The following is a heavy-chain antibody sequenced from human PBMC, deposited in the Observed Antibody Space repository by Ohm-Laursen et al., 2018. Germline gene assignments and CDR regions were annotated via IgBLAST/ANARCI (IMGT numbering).Heavy chain of an antibody. CDR2: IKSKTDGGTT. V-gene: IGHV3-15*01. CDR1: GFTFSSYW. D-gene: IGHD3-22*01. J-gene: IGHJ6*02. CDR3: TTDPAMIVVVDYYYYGMDV. Sequence: SLRLSCAASGFTFSSYWMSWVRQAPGKGLEWVGRIKSKTDGGTTDYAAPVKGRFTISRDDSKNTLYLQMNSLKTEDTAVYYCTTDPAMIVVVDYYYYGMDVWGQGTTVTVSS.